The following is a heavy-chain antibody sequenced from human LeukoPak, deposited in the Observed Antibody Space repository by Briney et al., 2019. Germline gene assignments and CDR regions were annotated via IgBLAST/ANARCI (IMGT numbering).Heavy chain of an antibody. J-gene: IGHJ1*01. CDR3: ARSINGFRSQYFQH. CDR2: VSPYNGYT. D-gene: IGHD2-8*01. V-gene: IGHV1-18*01. CDR1: GYTFTSYG. Sequence: GASVKVSCKASGYTFTSYGISWVRQAPGQGLEWMGWVSPYNGYTNYAQNLQGRVTMTTDTSTSTAYMELRSLISDDTAVYYCARSINGFRSQYFQHWGQGTLVTVSS.